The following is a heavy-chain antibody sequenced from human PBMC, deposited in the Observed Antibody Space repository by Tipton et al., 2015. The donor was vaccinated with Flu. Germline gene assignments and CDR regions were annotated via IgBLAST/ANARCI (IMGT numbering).Heavy chain of an antibody. J-gene: IGHJ4*02. CDR1: GDSIRNDYL. V-gene: IGHV4-38-2*02. D-gene: IGHD2-2*01. CDR3: ARDPSLGMPDYFDY. CDR2: IRRSGST. Sequence: TLSLTCAVSGDSIRNDYLWDWIRQPPGRGLEWIATIRRSGSTNYNPSLKNRVTISVDTSKNQFSLQLRSVTAADTAVYYCARDPSLGMPDYFDYWGQGTLVTASS.